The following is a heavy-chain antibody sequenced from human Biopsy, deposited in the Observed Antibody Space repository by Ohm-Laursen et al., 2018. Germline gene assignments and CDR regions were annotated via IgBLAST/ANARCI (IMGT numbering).Heavy chain of an antibody. CDR1: GFTFNNYG. V-gene: IGHV4-34*01. CDR2: INHRGSA. D-gene: IGHD3-16*01. Sequence: LRLSCTAFGFTFNNYGMQWVRQAPGKGLEWIGEINHRGSASYNPSLKSRITVLVDTSKNQFSLKLRSVSAADTAVYFCARALDYYDPYYYYAMDVWGQGTSVTVSS. CDR3: ARALDYYDPYYYYAMDV. J-gene: IGHJ6*02.